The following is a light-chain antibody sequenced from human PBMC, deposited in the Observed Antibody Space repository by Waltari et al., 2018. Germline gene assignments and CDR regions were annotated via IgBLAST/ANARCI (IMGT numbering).Light chain of an antibody. Sequence: DIVMTQSPLSLPVTPGEPASISCRSSQSLLHSNGYNYLDWYLQKPGQSRQLLSYLGSNRAAGVTDRFSGSGSGTDFTLKISRVEAEDVGVYYCMQALQTPWTFGQGTKVEIK. CDR2: LGS. CDR1: QSLLHSNGYNY. J-gene: IGKJ1*01. CDR3: MQALQTPWT. V-gene: IGKV2-28*01.